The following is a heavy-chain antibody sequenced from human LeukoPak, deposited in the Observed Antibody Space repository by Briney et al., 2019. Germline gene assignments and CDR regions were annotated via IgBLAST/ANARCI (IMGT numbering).Heavy chain of an antibody. CDR2: ISSSSSYI. J-gene: IGHJ4*02. CDR3: AKFFGVVINFDY. D-gene: IGHD3-3*01. V-gene: IGHV3-21*01. Sequence: GGSLRLSCAASGFTFSSYSMNWVRQAPGKGLEWVSSISSSSSYIYYADSVKGRFTISRDNAKNSLYLQMNSLRAEDTAVYYCAKFFGVVINFDYWGQGTLVTVSS. CDR1: GFTFSSYS.